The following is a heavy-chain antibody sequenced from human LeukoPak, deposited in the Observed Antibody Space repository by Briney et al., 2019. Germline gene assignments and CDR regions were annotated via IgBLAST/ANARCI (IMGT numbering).Heavy chain of an antibody. CDR3: ASLWELIGS. CDR2: IGGSGSYI. V-gene: IGHV3-21*01. J-gene: IGHJ4*02. Sequence: GGSLRLSCAASGFIFETYSMNWVRQAPGKGLEWVSSIGGSGSYIDYADSVKGRFTISRDNAKNSLYLQMSSLRAEDTGVYYCASLWELIGSWGQGTLVTVSS. D-gene: IGHD1-26*01. CDR1: GFIFETYS.